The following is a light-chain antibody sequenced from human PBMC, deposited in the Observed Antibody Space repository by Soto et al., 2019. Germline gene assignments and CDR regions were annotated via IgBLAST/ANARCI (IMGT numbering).Light chain of an antibody. CDR3: NSYTSSSNLV. CDR1: SSDVGGYNY. J-gene: IGLJ3*02. Sequence: QSALTQPASVSGSPGQSITISCTGTSSDVGGYNYVSWYQQHPGKAPKLLIYDVGNRPSVVSNRFSGSKSGNTASLTISGLQAEDEADYYCNSYTSSSNLVFGGGTKLTV. CDR2: DVG. V-gene: IGLV2-14*01.